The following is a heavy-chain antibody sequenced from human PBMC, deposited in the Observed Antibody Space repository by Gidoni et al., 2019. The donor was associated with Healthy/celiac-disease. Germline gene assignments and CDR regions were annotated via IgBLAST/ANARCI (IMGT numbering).Heavy chain of an antibody. V-gene: IGHV3-15*01. CDR2: IKSKTDGGTT. D-gene: IGHD3-3*01. J-gene: IGHJ4*02. CDR1: GFTFSNAW. Sequence: EVQLVESGGGLVKPGGSLRLSCAASGFTFSNAWMSWVRQAPGKGLEWVGRIKSKTDGGTTDYAAPVKGRFTISRDDSKNTLYLQMNSLKTEDTAVYYCTTDLYYDFWSGYSAYYFDYWGQGTLVTVSS. CDR3: TTDLYYDFWSGYSAYYFDY.